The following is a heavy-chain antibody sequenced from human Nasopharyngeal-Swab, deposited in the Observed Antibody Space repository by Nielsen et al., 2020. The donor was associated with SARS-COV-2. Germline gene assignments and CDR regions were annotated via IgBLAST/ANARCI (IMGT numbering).Heavy chain of an antibody. J-gene: IGHJ5*02. V-gene: IGHV2-5*02. D-gene: IGHD4-17*01. CDR2: IYWDDDK. Sequence: SGPTLVKPTQTLTLTCTFSGFSLSTSGVGVGWTRQPPGKALEWLALIYWDDDKRYSPSLKSRLTITKDTSKNQVVLTMTNMDPVDTATYYCAHRLTTVTTSSFDPWGQGTLVTVSS. CDR1: GFSLSTSGVG. CDR3: AHRLTTVTTSSFDP.